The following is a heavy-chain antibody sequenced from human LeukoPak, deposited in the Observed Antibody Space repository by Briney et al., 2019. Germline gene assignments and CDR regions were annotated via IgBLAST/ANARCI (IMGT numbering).Heavy chain of an antibody. D-gene: IGHD6-19*01. V-gene: IGHV4-39*01. J-gene: IGHJ4*02. CDR1: GGSIRSTSYH. CDR2: IYYTGST. CDR3: VKSGGYGLIDY. Sequence: PSETLSLTCTVSGGSIRSTSYHWRWIRQPPAKGLEWIWSIYYTGSTYYNASLHSRVTISIDMSKYQFSLRLRSVTAADTAMYYCVKSGGYGLIDYWGQGTLVTVSS.